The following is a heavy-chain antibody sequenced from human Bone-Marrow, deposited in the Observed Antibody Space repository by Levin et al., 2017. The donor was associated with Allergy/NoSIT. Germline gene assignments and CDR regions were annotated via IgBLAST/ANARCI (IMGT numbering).Heavy chain of an antibody. CDR1: GFTISSNY. J-gene: IGHJ5*02. Sequence: GESLKISCAASGFTISSNYMSWVRQAPGKGLEWVSVIYSGGSTYYADSVKGRFTISRDNSKNTLYLQMNSLRAEDTAVYYCARDRGAFDPWGQGTLVTVSS. V-gene: IGHV3-53*01. CDR3: ARDRGAFDP. D-gene: IGHD3-10*01. CDR2: IYSGGST.